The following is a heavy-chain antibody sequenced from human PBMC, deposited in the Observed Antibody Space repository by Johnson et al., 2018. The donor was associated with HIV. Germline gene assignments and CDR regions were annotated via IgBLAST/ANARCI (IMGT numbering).Heavy chain of an antibody. CDR3: AIVVIRGDAFDL. Sequence: QVQLVESGGGVVQPGGSLRLSCAASGFTFSSYGMHWVRQTPGKGLECVAFTRFDGSKKYYAESVKGRFTISRDNSKTTLYLQMNSLASEDTAVYYCAIVVIRGDAFDLWGQGTTVTVSS. J-gene: IGHJ3*01. D-gene: IGHD3-22*01. CDR1: GFTFSSYG. CDR2: TRFDGSKK. V-gene: IGHV3-30*02.